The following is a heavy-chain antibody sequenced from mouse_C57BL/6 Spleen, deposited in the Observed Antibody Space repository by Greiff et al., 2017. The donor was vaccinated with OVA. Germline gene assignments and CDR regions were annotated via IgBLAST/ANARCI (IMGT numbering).Heavy chain of an antibody. CDR3: TRDSTTVVGYYFDY. Sequence: EVKLMESGEGLVKPGGSLKLSCAASGFTFSSYAMSWVRQTPEKRLEWVAYISSGGDYIYYADTVKGRFTISRDNARNTLYLQMSSLKSEDTAMYYCTRDSTTVVGYYFDYWGQGTTLTVSS. D-gene: IGHD1-1*01. CDR2: ISSGGDYI. CDR1: GFTFSSYA. J-gene: IGHJ2*01. V-gene: IGHV5-9-1*02.